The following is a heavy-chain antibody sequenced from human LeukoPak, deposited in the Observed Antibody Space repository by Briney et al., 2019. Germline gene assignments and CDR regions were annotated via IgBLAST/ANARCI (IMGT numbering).Heavy chain of an antibody. Sequence: PSETLSLTCSVSGGSISGSAFFWGWVRQPPGKGLEWIGSIYYSGSTYYNPSLKSRVTISVDTSKNQFSLKLSSVTAADTAVYYCARDEGRDGYNYVHLYYFDYWGQGTLVTVSS. CDR1: GGSISGSAFF. V-gene: IGHV4-39*07. CDR2: IYYSGST. CDR3: ARDEGRDGYNYVHLYYFDY. D-gene: IGHD5-24*01. J-gene: IGHJ4*02.